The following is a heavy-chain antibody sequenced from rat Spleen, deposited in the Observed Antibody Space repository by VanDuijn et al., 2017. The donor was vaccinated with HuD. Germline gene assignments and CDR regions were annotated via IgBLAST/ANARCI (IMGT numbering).Heavy chain of an antibody. CDR2: ISYDGSDT. D-gene: IGHD1-9*01. CDR1: EFTFSNYY. CDR3: ARRHYGYTDYFDY. V-gene: IGHV5-25*01. Sequence: EVQLVESGGGLVQPGRSMQLSCAASEFTFSNYYMAWVRQAPTKGLEWVATISYDGSDTYYRDSVKGRFTLSRDNAKSTLYLQMDSLKSEDTATYYCARRHYGYTDYFDYWGQGVMVTVSS. J-gene: IGHJ2*01.